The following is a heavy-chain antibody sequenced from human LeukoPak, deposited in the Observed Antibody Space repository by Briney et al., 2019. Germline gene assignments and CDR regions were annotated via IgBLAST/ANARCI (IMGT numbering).Heavy chain of an antibody. CDR1: GYTLTELS. J-gene: IGHJ4*02. Sequence: ASVKVSCKVSGYTLTELSMHWVRQAPGKGLEWMGGFDPEDGETIYAQKFQGRVTMTEDTSTDTAYMELSSLRSEDTAVYYCATDKMLRATFDYWGQGTLVTVSS. CDR3: ATDKMLRATFDY. D-gene: IGHD1-26*01. CDR2: FDPEDGET. V-gene: IGHV1-24*01.